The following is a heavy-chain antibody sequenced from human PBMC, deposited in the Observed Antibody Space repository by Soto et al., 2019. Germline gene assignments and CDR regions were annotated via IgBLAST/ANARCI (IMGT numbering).Heavy chain of an antibody. CDR2: IYYSGST. D-gene: IGHD3-10*01. CDR3: ARRSYYYGSGSYYPFDY. CDR1: GGSISSYY. J-gene: IGHJ4*02. Sequence: SETLSLTCTVSGGSISSYYWSWIRQPPGKGLEWIGYIYYSGSTNYNPSLKSRVTISVDTSKNQFSLKLSSVTAADTAVYYCARRSYYYGSGSYYPFDYWGQGTLVTVSS. V-gene: IGHV4-59*08.